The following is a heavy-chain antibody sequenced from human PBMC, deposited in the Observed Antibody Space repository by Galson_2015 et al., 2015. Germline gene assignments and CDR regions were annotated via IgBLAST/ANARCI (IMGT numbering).Heavy chain of an antibody. J-gene: IGHJ4*02. CDR2: ISYDGSNK. D-gene: IGHD6-19*01. CDR3: AKDLGQQWLDWGFDY. V-gene: IGHV3-30*18. CDR1: GFTFSSYG. Sequence: SLRLSCAASGFTFSSYGMHWVRQAPSKGLEWVAVISYDGSNKYYADSVKGRFTISRDNSKNTLYLQMNSLRAEDTAVYYCAKDLGQQWLDWGFDYWGQGTLVTVSS.